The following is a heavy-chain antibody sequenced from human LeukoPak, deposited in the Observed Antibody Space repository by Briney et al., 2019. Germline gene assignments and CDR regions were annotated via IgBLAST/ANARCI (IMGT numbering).Heavy chain of an antibody. V-gene: IGHV3-23*01. D-gene: IGHD2-2*01. J-gene: IGHJ3*02. Sequence: PPGGSLRLSCAAYGFTFSSYGMNWVRQAPGKGLEWVSAIFAIGGSTYYADSVKGRFTISRDNAKNSLYLQVNSLRAEDTAVYYCASIVVALGAFDIWGQGTMVTVSS. CDR1: GFTFSSYG. CDR2: IFAIGGST. CDR3: ASIVVALGAFDI.